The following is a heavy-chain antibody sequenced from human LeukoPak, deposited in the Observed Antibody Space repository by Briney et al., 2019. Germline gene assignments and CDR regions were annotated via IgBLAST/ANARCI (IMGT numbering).Heavy chain of an antibody. J-gene: IGHJ5*02. D-gene: IGHD3-22*01. V-gene: IGHV3-23*01. CDR1: GFTFSSYG. CDR3: AKTTYYYDSSGYYPTGA. CDR2: ISGSGGST. Sequence: PGGTLRLSCAASGFTFSSYGMSWVRQAPGKGLEWVSAISGSGGSTYYADSVNGRFTISRDNSKNTLYLQMNSLRAEDTAVYYCAKTTYYYDSSGYYPTGAWGQGTLVTVSS.